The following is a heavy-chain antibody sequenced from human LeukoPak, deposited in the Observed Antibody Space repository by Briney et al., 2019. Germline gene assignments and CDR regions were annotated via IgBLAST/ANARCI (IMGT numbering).Heavy chain of an antibody. CDR3: ARSTSFTYYDSSGYFQH. D-gene: IGHD3-22*01. J-gene: IGHJ1*01. Sequence: GGSLRLSCAASGFTFSSYAMTWVRQAPGKGLEWVSAIRGSGSSTSYADSVKGRFTISRDNSKNTLYLQMNSLRAEDTAVYYCARSTSFTYYDSSGYFQHWGQGTLVTVSS. CDR1: GFTFSSYA. V-gene: IGHV3-23*01. CDR2: IRGSGSST.